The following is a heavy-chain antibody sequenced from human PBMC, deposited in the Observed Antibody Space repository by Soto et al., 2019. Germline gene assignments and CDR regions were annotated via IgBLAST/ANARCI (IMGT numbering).Heavy chain of an antibody. CDR2: ISYDGSNK. CDR1: GFTFSNYA. Sequence: PGGSLRLSCAASGFTFSNYAMYWVRQAPGKGLEWVAFISYDGSNKYYADSVKGRFTISRDNSKNTLYLQMNSLRAEDTAVYYCAREAYYYGSGSLSHYYYGMDVWGQGTTVTV. J-gene: IGHJ6*02. V-gene: IGHV3-30-3*01. CDR3: AREAYYYGSGSLSHYYYGMDV. D-gene: IGHD3-10*01.